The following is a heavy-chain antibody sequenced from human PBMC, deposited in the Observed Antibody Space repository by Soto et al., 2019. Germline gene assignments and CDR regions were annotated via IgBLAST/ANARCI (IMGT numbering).Heavy chain of an antibody. D-gene: IGHD3-10*01. J-gene: IGHJ5*02. CDR2: ISYDGSNK. CDR1: GFTFSSYA. CDR3: ARELAVRGVIPFDP. V-gene: IGHV3-30-3*01. Sequence: LRLSCAASGFTFSSYAIHWVRQSPGKGLEWVAVISYDGSNKYYADSVKGRFTISRDNSKNTLYLQMNSLRAEDTAVYYCARELAVRGVIPFDPWGQGTLVTVSS.